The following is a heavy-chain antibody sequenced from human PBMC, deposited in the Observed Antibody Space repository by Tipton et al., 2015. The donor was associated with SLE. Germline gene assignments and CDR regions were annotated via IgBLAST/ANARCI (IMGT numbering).Heavy chain of an antibody. J-gene: IGHJ4*02. V-gene: IGHV3-23*01. D-gene: IGHD5-18*01. CDR2: ISGSGGNT. CDR1: GFTFSSYA. Sequence: SLRLSCAASGFTFSSYAMSWVRQAPGKGLEWVSAISGSGGNTYYADSVKGRFTISRDNSKNTLYLQMNSLRAEDTAVYYCARTLGYSYGLDYWGQGTLVTVSS. CDR3: ARTLGYSYGLDY.